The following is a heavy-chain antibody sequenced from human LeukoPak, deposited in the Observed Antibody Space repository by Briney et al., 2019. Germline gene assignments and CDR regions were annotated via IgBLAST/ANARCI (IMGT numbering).Heavy chain of an antibody. Sequence: GASVKVSCKASGYPFINYDIKWVRQATGQGLEWMGRIIPILGIANYAQKFQGRVTITADKSTSTAYMELSSLRSEDTAVYYCARADSGYPPDYWGQGTLVTVSS. D-gene: IGHD2-15*01. CDR1: GYPFINYD. CDR3: ARADSGYPPDY. CDR2: IIPILGIA. V-gene: IGHV1-69*04. J-gene: IGHJ4*02.